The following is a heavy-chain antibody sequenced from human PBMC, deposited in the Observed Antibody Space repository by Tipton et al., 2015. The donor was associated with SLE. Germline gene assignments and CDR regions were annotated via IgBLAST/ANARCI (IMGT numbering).Heavy chain of an antibody. D-gene: IGHD6-19*01. CDR3: ARGPTPPFGSGWYSFDY. Sequence: TLSLTCSVSGASINTGSFYWSWMRQPAGKELEWIGHISTSGATNYNPSLKSRVTVSVDTSKNQVSLNLTSVTAADTAVYYCARGPTPPFGSGWYSFDYWGQGTLVTVSS. J-gene: IGHJ4*02. V-gene: IGHV4-61*09. CDR2: ISTSGAT. CDR1: GASINTGSFY.